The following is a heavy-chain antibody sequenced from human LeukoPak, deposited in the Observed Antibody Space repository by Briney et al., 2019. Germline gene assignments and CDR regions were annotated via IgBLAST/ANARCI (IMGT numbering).Heavy chain of an antibody. D-gene: IGHD5-18*01. V-gene: IGHV1-69*01. Sequence: SVKVSCKASGGTFSSYAISWVRQAPGQGLEWMGEIIPIFGTANYAQKFRGRVTITADESTSTAYMELSSLRSEDTAVYYCARYGYSYGQDDFDYWGQGTLVTVSS. CDR2: IIPIFGTA. CDR3: ARYGYSYGQDDFDY. J-gene: IGHJ4*02. CDR1: GGTFSSYA.